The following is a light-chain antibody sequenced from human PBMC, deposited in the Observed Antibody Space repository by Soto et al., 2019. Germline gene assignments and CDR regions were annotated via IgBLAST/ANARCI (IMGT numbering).Light chain of an antibody. CDR3: MQALQTPT. CDR2: LGS. V-gene: IGKV2-28*01. J-gene: IGKJ4*01. CDR1: QSLLHSDGYNY. Sequence: EIVMTQSPLSLPVTPGEPASISCRSSQSLLHSDGYNYLGWYLQKPGHSPQLLIYLGSNRASGVPDRCSGSGSGTDFTLKISRVEAEDVGVYYCMQALQTPTFGGGTKVEIK.